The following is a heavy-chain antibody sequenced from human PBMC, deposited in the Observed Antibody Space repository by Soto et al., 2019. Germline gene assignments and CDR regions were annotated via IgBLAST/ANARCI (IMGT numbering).Heavy chain of an antibody. J-gene: IGHJ3*02. V-gene: IGHV4-31*03. Sequence: QVQLQESGPGLVKPSQTLSLTCTVSGGSISSGGYYWSWIRQHPVKGLEWIGYSYYSGSTYYKPSLNSRVTMSVDTSKNQFSLKLRSVTAADTDVYYCASWYYYGSGKTPDAFAIWGQGTIVTVSS. D-gene: IGHD3-10*01. CDR1: GGSISSGGYY. CDR2: SYYSGST. CDR3: ASWYYYGSGKTPDAFAI.